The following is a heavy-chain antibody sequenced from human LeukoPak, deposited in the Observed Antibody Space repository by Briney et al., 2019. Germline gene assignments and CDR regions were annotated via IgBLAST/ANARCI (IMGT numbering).Heavy chain of an antibody. CDR1: GVTFSSDA. D-gene: IGHD3-16*02. CDR3: ARAGGVWGSYRYYDY. CDR2: ISSNGGST. V-gene: IGHV3-64*01. J-gene: IGHJ4*02. Sequence: GGSLRLSCAASGVTFSSDAMHWVRQAPGKGLEYGSAISSNGGSTYYANSLKGRFTTSRDNTKNTLYLQMGSLRAEDMAVYYCARAGGVWGSYRYYDYWGQGTLVTVSS.